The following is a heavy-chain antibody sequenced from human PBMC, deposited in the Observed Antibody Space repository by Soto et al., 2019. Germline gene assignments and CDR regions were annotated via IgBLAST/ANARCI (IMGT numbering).Heavy chain of an antibody. J-gene: IGHJ4*02. D-gene: IGHD2-8*01. V-gene: IGHV4-61*01. CDR1: GGSVSSESPY. CDR3: ARHEGNGNVWPLDY. Sequence: SETLSLTCTVSGGSVSSESPYWSWIRQTPGKGLEWIGYIYYTGSTNYNPSLKGRVTMSVDTSRDQVSLRLRSVTRADTAVYYCARHEGNGNVWPLDYWGQGILVTVSS. CDR2: IYYTGST.